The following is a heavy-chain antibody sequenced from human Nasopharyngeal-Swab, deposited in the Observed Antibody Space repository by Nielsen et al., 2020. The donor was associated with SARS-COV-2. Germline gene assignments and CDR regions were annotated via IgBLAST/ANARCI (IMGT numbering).Heavy chain of an antibody. CDR1: GLTFSDAA. Sequence: GESLKISCVASGLTFSDAAMNWVRQAPGKGLEWVSGIVGNGASTYYGDSVKGPFTISRDNSKNTVYLEMNRLRAEDTAVYYCAKGRVPVADVWGQGTLVTVSS. J-gene: IGHJ4*02. CDR3: AKGRVPVADV. D-gene: IGHD6-19*01. V-gene: IGHV3-23*01. CDR2: IVGNGAST.